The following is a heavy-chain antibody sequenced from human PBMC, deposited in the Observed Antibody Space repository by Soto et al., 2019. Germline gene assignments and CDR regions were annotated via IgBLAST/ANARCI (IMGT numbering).Heavy chain of an antibody. D-gene: IGHD2-15*01. CDR3: ACGLVGYWSSWYFQH. Sequence: QVQLVQSGAEEKKPGASVKVSCKASGYTFTSYAMHWVRQAPGQRLEWMGWINAGNGNTKYSQKFQGRVTITRDTSASTAYEELRSLRSEDTAVYCCACGLVGYWSSWYFQHWGQGTLVTVCS. V-gene: IGHV1-3*05. CDR2: INAGNGNT. J-gene: IGHJ1*01. CDR1: GYTFTSYA.